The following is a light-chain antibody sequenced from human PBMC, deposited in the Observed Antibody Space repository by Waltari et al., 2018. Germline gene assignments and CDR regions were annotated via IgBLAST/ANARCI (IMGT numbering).Light chain of an antibody. CDR3: QQYDNVPR. Sequence: DIQMTQSPSSLSASVGDRVTITCHASQDISHYSNWYQQKRGRAPKLLISDVSNLQRGVPSRFSGSGSGTDFTFTISSLQPEDIATYYCQQYDNVPRFGGGTKVEIK. CDR2: DVS. CDR1: QDISHY. V-gene: IGKV1-33*01. J-gene: IGKJ4*01.